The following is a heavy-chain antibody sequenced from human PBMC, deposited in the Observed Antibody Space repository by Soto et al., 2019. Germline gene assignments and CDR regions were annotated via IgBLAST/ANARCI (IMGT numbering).Heavy chain of an antibody. V-gene: IGHV1-46*03. J-gene: IGHJ4*02. CDR1: GYTFTSYY. Sequence: ASVKVSCKASGYTFTSYYMHWVRQAPGQGLEWMGIINPSGGSTSYAQKYQGRVTMTRDTSTSTVYMELSSLRSEDTAVYYCARVMRDCSSTSCYGRYFDYWGQGTLVTVSS. D-gene: IGHD2-2*01. CDR2: INPSGGST. CDR3: ARVMRDCSSTSCYGRYFDY.